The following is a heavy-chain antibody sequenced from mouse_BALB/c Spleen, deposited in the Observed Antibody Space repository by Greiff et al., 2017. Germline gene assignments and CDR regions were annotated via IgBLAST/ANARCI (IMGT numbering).Heavy chain of an antibody. CDR3: ARGDREFAY. CDR1: GFNIKDTY. D-gene: IGHD3-2*01. Sequence: EVKLVESGAELVKPGASVKLSCTASGFNIKDTYMHWVKQRPEQGLEWIGRIDPANGNTKYDPKFQGKATITADTSSNTAYLQLSSLTSEDTAVYYCARGDREFAYWGQGTLVTVSA. J-gene: IGHJ3*01. CDR2: IDPANGNT. V-gene: IGHV14-3*02.